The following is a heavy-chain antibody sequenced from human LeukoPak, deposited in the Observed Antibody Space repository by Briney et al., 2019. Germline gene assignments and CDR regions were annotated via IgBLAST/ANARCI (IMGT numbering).Heavy chain of an antibody. CDR2: IYYSGST. J-gene: IGHJ4*02. CDR1: GGSVSSGSYY. D-gene: IGHD3-10*01. V-gene: IGHV4-61*01. Sequence: SETLSLTCTVSGGSVSSGSYYWSWIRQPPGKGLEWIGYIYYSGSTNYNPSLKSRVTISVDTSKNQFSLKLSSVTAADMAVYYCAREPYGSGSYYFDYWGQGTLVTVSS. CDR3: AREPYGSGSYYFDY.